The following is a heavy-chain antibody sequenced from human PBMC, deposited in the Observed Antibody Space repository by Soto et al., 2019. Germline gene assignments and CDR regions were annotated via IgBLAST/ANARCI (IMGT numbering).Heavy chain of an antibody. V-gene: IGHV1-69*01. CDR2: IIPIFGTA. CDR3: ARSQGGSSSLDIYYYYYYGMDV. CDR1: GGTFSSYA. D-gene: IGHD2-15*01. Sequence: QVQLVQSGAEVKKHGSSVKVSCKAPGGTFSSYAISWVRQVPGQGLEWMGGIIPIFGTANYAQKFQGRVTITADEYTSTGYMELSSLRSNDTAVYYCARSQGGSSSLDIYYYYYYGMDVWGQGTTGTVSS. J-gene: IGHJ6*02.